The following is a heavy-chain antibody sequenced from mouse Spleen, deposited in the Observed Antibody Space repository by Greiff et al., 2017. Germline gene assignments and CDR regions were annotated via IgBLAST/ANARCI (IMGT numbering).Heavy chain of an antibody. Sequence: VQLQQSGAELVRPGASVKLSCTASGFNIKDDYMHWVKQRPEQGLEWIGWIDPENGDTEYASKFQGKATITADTSSNTAYLQLSSLTSEDTAVYYCTTEEVGGYWGQGTTLTVSS. CDR1: GFNIKDDY. D-gene: IGHD1-1*01. V-gene: IGHV14-4*01. CDR2: IDPENGDT. J-gene: IGHJ2*01. CDR3: TTEEVGGY.